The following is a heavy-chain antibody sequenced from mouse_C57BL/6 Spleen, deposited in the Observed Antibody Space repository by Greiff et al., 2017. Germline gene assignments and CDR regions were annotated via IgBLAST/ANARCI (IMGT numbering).Heavy chain of an antibody. D-gene: IGHD1-1*01. J-gene: IGHJ2*01. CDR2: IHPNSGST. CDR1: GYTFTSYW. V-gene: IGHV1-64*01. Sequence: VHVKQSGAELVKPGASVKLSCKASGYTFTSYWMHWVKQRPGQGLEWIGMIHPNSGSTNYNEKFKSKATLTVDKSSSTAYMQLSSLTSDDSAVYYCARSGGGSSYYFDYWGQGTTLTVSS. CDR3: ARSGGGSSYYFDY.